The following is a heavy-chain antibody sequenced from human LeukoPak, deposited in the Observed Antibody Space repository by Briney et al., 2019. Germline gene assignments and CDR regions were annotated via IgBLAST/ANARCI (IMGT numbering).Heavy chain of an antibody. CDR1: GFTFGDYA. V-gene: IGHV3-49*04. J-gene: IGHJ4*02. D-gene: IGHD3-3*01. Sequence: GGSLRLSCTASGFTFGDYAMSWVRQAPGKGLEWVGFIRSKAYGGTTEYAASVKGRFTISRDDSKSIAYLQMNSLKTEDTAVYYCMLLGVADDWGQGTLVTVSS. CDR3: MLLGVADD. CDR2: IRSKAYGGTT.